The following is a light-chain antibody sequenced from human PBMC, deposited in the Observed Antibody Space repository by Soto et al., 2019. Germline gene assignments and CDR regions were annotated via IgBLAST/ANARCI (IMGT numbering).Light chain of an antibody. V-gene: IGKV3-20*01. CDR2: GAS. J-gene: IGKJ2*01. Sequence: ELVLTQSPGTLSLSPGEIATLSCRASQSVSSSYLAWYQQKPGQAPRLLIYGASSRATGIPDRFSGSGSGTDFTLTISRLEPEDFAVYYCQQYGSSPKYTFGQGTKLESK. CDR1: QSVSSSY. CDR3: QQYGSSPKYT.